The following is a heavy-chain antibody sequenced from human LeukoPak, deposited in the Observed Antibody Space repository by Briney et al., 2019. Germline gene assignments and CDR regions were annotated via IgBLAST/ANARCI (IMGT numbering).Heavy chain of an antibody. D-gene: IGHD2-15*01. CDR2: ISGSGGST. CDR3: ANTQAASGSTGFDY. Sequence: GGSLRLSCAASLFTFSTYAMTWVREAPGKGLEGVSLISGSGGSTYYAASVKGRFAISRDNSKITLNVERNSLRAEDTPVYYCANTQAASGSTGFDYWGQGTLLTVSS. V-gene: IGHV3-23*01. CDR1: LFTFSTYA. J-gene: IGHJ4*02.